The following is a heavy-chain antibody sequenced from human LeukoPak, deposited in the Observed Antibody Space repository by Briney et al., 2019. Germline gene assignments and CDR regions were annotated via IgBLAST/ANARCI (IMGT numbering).Heavy chain of an antibody. CDR2: IGGRGSPI. D-gene: IGHD3-10*01. J-gene: IGHJ4*02. V-gene: IGHV3-48*04. CDR1: GFTFSSYW. CDR3: GRVGPHGSQSFPLDY. Sequence: PGGSLRLSCAASGFTFSSYWMSWVRQAPGKGLEWVAYIGGRGSPILYADSVKGRFTISRDNARNSLYLQMNSLRAEDTAVYYCGRVGPHGSQSFPLDYWGQGTVVTVSS.